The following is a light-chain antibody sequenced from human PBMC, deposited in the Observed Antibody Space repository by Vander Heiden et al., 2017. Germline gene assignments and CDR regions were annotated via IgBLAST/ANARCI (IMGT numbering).Light chain of an antibody. CDR1: QSVSSN. CDR3: QQYDNWWT. CDR2: GAS. J-gene: IGKJ1*01. Sequence: EIVMTPSPATLSVSPGERATLSCRASQSVSSNLAWYQQKPGQAPSLLIYGASTRATGIPARFSGSGSGTEFTLTISSLQSEDFAVYYCQQYDNWWTFGQGTKVEVK. V-gene: IGKV3-15*01.